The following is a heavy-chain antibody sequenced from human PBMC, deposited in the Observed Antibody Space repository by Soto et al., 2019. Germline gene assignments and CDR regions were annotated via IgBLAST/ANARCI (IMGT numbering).Heavy chain of an antibody. V-gene: IGHV1-2*02. CDR2: INPTSGGT. CDR1: GYTFAAYY. J-gene: IGHJ4*02. CDR3: ARYPDYGDYCGYFFDS. D-gene: IGHD4-17*01. Sequence: QVQLVQSGAEVKKPGASVKVSCKTSGYTFAAYYIHWIRQAPGQGLEWMGWINPTSGGTVYAQNIQDRVTKTRDTSSSTAYMELRRVNSDDTAVYYCARYPDYGDYCGYFFDSWGQGTPVTVSS.